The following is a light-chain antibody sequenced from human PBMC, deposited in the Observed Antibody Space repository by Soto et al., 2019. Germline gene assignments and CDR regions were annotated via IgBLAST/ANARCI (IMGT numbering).Light chain of an antibody. CDR3: QVWDSSGDHWV. CDR1: NIGSKS. V-gene: IGLV3-21*02. Sequence: SYELTQPPSVSVAPGQTATITCGGTNIGSKSVHWYQLKPGQAPVLVVYDDYDRPSGIPERISGSNSGNTATLTISRVEAGDEADYFCQVWDSSGDHWVFGGGTKLTVL. J-gene: IGLJ3*02. CDR2: DDY.